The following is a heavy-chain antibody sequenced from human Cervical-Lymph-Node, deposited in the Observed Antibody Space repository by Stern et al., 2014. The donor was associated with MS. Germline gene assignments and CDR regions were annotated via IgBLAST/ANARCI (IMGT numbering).Heavy chain of an antibody. Sequence: VQLVESGSELKNPGASVKISCKASEFPFTTYSINWVRQAPGQGLEWMGWINTNTGNPTYAQVFTGRFVFSLDTSVSTAYLEIGDLKAEDTAVFYCARVRCTTTSCYTAYYHAMDVWGQGTTVTVSS. V-gene: IGHV7-4-1*01. CDR1: EFPFTTYS. CDR3: ARVRCTTTSCYTAYYHAMDV. CDR2: INTNTGNP. J-gene: IGHJ6*02. D-gene: IGHD4-17*01.